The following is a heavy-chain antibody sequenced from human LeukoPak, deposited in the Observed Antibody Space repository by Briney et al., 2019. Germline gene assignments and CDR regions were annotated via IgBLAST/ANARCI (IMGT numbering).Heavy chain of an antibody. D-gene: IGHD2-15*01. CDR3: ARGGPGRWPAYYFDY. CDR2: INQEGIET. J-gene: IGHJ4*02. V-gene: IGHV3-7*05. Sequence: PGGSLRLSCAASGSSFSIYWMSWVRQAPGKGLEWVANINQEGIETYYVDSVKGRFTISRDNAKNSLFLQMNSLRAEDTAVYYCARGGPGRWPAYYFDYWGQGTLVTVSS. CDR1: GSSFSIYW.